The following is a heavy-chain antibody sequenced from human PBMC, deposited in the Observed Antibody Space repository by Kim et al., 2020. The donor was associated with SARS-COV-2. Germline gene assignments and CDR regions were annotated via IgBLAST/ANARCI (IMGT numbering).Heavy chain of an antibody. CDR3: ARLRGVIIFGGGMDG. J-gene: IGHJ6*02. V-gene: IGHV4-4*02. CDR1: GGSISSSNW. CDR2: IYHSGST. D-gene: IGHD3-10*01. Sequence: SETLSLTCAVSGGSISSSNWWSWVRQPPGKGLEWIGEIYHSGSTNYNPSLKSRVTISVDKSKNQFSLKLSSVTAADTAVYYCARLRGVIIFGGGMDGWGQGTTVTVSS.